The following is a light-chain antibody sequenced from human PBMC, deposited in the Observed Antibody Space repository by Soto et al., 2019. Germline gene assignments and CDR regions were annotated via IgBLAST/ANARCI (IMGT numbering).Light chain of an antibody. CDR2: AAS. V-gene: IGKV1-39*01. Sequence: DFQMTQSPSSLTASVGDRVTITCRASQSISSYLNWYQQKPGKAPKLLIYAASNLQGGVPSRFSGSGSGTDFTLTISSLQPEDFATYYCQQSFSNFRSFGGGTTVEI. CDR3: QQSFSNFRS. CDR1: QSISSY. J-gene: IGKJ4*01.